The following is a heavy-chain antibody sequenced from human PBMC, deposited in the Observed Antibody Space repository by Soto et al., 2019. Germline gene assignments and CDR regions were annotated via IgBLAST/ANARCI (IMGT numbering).Heavy chain of an antibody. CDR1: GDSVSSNSAA. CDR3: ARGGGYSGYDRNWFDP. J-gene: IGHJ5*02. Sequence: PSQTLSLTCAISGDSVSSNSAAWNWIRQSPSRGLEWLGRTYYRSKWYNDYAVSVKSRITINPDTSKNQFSLQLNSVTPEDTAVYYCARGGGYSGYDRNWFDPWGQGTLVTVSS. D-gene: IGHD5-12*01. CDR2: TYYRSKWYN. V-gene: IGHV6-1*01.